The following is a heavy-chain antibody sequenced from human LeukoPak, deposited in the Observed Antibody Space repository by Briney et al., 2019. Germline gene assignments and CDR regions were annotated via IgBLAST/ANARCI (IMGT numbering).Heavy chain of an antibody. J-gene: IGHJ3*02. D-gene: IGHD6-13*01. V-gene: IGHV4-34*01. CDR2: INHSGST. CDR3: ARGLSIAAAGTGYAFDI. Sequence: SETLSFTCAVYGGSFSGYYWSWIRQPPGKGLEWIGEINHSGSTNYNPSLKSRVTMSADTSKNQFSLKVSSVTAADTAVYYCARGLSIAAAGTGYAFDIWGQGTMVTVSS. CDR1: GGSFSGYY.